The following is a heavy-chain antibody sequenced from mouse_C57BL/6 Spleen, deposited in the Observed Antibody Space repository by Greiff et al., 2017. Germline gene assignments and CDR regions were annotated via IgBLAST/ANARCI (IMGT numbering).Heavy chain of an antibody. Sequence: EVKLEESGGGLVQPGGSMKLSCVASGFTFSNYWMNWVRQSPEKGLEWVAQIRLKSDNYATHYAESVKGRFTISRDDSKSSVYLQMNNLRAEDTGIYYCTGVTGPSWFAYWGQGTLVTVSA. J-gene: IGHJ3*01. CDR3: TGVTGPSWFAY. CDR2: IRLKSDNYAT. V-gene: IGHV6-3*01. D-gene: IGHD4-1*01. CDR1: GFTFSNYW.